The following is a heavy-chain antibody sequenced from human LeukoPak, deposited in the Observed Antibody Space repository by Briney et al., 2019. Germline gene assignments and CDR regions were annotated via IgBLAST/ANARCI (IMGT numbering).Heavy chain of an antibody. D-gene: IGHD2-8*01. CDR3: AKDHRVLSF. V-gene: IGHV3-43*02. CDR2: ISGDGNKI. J-gene: IGHJ4*02. CDR1: GFTSDDFG. Sequence: PGGSLRLSCAASGFTSDDFGMHWARQVPGKGLEWVSFISGDGNKIHYADSVKGRFTVSRDKSKNSLYLEMISLRTEDTAFYYCAKDHRVLSFWGQGTLVTVSS.